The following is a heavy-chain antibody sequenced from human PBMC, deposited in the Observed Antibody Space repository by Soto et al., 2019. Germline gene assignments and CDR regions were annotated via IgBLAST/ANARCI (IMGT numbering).Heavy chain of an antibody. CDR2: INPSGGST. Sequence: ASVKVSCKASGYTFTSYYMHWVRQAPGQGLEWMGIINPSGGSTSYAQKLQGRVTMTRDTSTSTVYMELSSLRSEDTAVYYCARAISNLYGDYAEYYYYYYGMDVWGQGTTVTVSS. J-gene: IGHJ6*02. CDR3: ARAISNLYGDYAEYYYYYYGMDV. V-gene: IGHV1-46*01. CDR1: GYTFTSYY. D-gene: IGHD4-17*01.